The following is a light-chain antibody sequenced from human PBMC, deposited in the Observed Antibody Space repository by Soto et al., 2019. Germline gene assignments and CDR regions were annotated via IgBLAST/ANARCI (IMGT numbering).Light chain of an antibody. V-gene: IGLV4-69*01. CDR3: QTWGTGIVV. CDR1: SGHSSYA. Sequence: QLVLTQSPSASASLGASVKLTCTLSSGHSSYAIAWHQQQPEKGPRYLMNLNSDGSHSKGDGIPDRFSGSSSGAERYLTISSLQSEDEADNYCQTWGTGIVVFGGGTKLTVL. CDR2: LNSDGSH. J-gene: IGLJ2*01.